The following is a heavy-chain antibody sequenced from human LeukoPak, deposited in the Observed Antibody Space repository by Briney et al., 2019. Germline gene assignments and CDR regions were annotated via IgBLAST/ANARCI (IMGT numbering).Heavy chain of an antibody. D-gene: IGHD3-10*01. J-gene: IGHJ4*02. CDR2: LYSGGST. Sequence: GGSLRLSCAASGFTVSNNDMTWVRQAPGKGLQWVSGLYSGGSTNYADSVKGRFSISRDNLKNTLYLQMNSLRAEDTAVYYCARACQYGSGTYPYSLWGQGTLVTVSS. CDR1: GFTVSNND. V-gene: IGHV3-66*01. CDR3: ARACQYGSGTYPYSL.